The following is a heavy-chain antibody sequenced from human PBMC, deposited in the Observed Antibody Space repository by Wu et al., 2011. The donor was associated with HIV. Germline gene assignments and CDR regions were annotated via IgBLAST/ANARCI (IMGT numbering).Heavy chain of an antibody. CDR3: ASGGGRSSYFQF. CDR2: LTCDSDT. CDR1: GYNFARYW. V-gene: IGHV5-51*01. D-gene: IGHD6-6*01. J-gene: IGHJ1*01. Sequence: CKGSGYNFARYWIAWVRQMPGKGLEWMGSLTCDSDTRYSPSFQGQVTISADKSITTAYLQWSSLEASDTAMYYCASGGGRSSYFQFWGQGTLVTISS.